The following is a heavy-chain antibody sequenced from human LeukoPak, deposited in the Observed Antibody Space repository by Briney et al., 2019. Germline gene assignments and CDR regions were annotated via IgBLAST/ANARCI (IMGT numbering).Heavy chain of an antibody. Sequence: SGTLSLTCAVSGGSISSSNWWSWVRQPPGKGLEWIGEIYHSGSTNYNPSLKSRVTISVDKSKNQFSLRLSSVTAADTAVYYCARLGLCDSSGYYYVWGQGTLVTVSS. CDR3: ARLGLCDSSGYYYV. CDR1: GGSISSSNW. D-gene: IGHD3-22*01. V-gene: IGHV4-4*02. CDR2: IYHSGST. J-gene: IGHJ1*01.